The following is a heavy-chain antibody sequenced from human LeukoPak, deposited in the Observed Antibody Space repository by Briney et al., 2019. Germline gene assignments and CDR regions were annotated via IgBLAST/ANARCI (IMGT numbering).Heavy chain of an antibody. Sequence: PSETLSLTCTVSGGSISSYYWSWIRQPPGKGLEWIGYLSYSGSTNYNPSLKSRVTISVDTSKNQLSLKLSSVTAADTAVYYCARGPDSSSWYGGFDPWGQGTLVTVSS. V-gene: IGHV4-59*01. CDR1: GGSISSYY. CDR2: LSYSGST. D-gene: IGHD6-13*01. J-gene: IGHJ5*02. CDR3: ARGPDSSSWYGGFDP.